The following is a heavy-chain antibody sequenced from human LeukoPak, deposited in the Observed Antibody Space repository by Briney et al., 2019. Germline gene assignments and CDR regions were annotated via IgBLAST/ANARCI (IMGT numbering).Heavy chain of an antibody. D-gene: IGHD6-19*01. CDR1: GFTFSSYS. Sequence: GGSLGLSCAASGFTFSSYSMNWVRQAPGKGLGWVSYISGSRSTILYADSVKGRFTISRDNAKNSLYVQMNRLRAEDTAVYYCARVLEQSHFYHYIDVWGRGTTVAVSS. CDR3: ARVLEQSHFYHYIDV. V-gene: IGHV3-48*04. CDR2: ISGSRSTI. J-gene: IGHJ6*03.